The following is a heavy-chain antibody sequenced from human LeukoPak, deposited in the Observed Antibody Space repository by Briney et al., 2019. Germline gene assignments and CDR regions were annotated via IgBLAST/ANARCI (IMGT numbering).Heavy chain of an antibody. J-gene: IGHJ4*02. V-gene: IGHV3-30*18. D-gene: IGHD4-17*01. CDR2: ISHDGSNK. Sequence: GGSLRLSCAAFGFTLSNYGMHWVRQAPDKGLEWVAVISHDGSNKYYADSVKGRFTISRDNSKNTLYLQMNSLRAEDTAVYYCAKDRLPDYGDYVQPVDYWGQGTLVTVSS. CDR3: AKDRLPDYGDYVQPVDY. CDR1: GFTLSNYG.